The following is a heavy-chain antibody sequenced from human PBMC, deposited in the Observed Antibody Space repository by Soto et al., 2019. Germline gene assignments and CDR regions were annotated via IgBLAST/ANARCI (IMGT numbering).Heavy chain of an antibody. CDR1: GFSLSTNGMG. Sequence: QITVKESGLTLVKPTETLTLTCTFSGFSLSTNGMGVGWIRQPPGKALEWLALIYWDDDKRYSPSLRSRLTIXXDXXTNPVDRTTANTASEDRSTYSCARPTRGAYDLGGRWEKFAFRGQGTVVTV. V-gene: IGHV2-5*02. D-gene: IGHD3-3*01. CDR3: ARPTRGAYDLGGRWEKFAF. CDR2: IYWDDDK. J-gene: IGHJ4*02.